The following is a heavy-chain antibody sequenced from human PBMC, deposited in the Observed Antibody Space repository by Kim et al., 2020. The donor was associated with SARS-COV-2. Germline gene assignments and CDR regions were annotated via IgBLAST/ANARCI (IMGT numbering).Heavy chain of an antibody. Sequence: GGSLRLSCAASGFTFSSYEMNWVRQAPGKGLEWVSYISSSGSTIYYADSVKGRFTISRDNAKNSLYLQMNSLRAEDTAVYYCARDQLSSGWYPDYYYYGMDVWCQGTTVTVSS. D-gene: IGHD6-19*01. CDR1: GFTFSSYE. J-gene: IGHJ6*02. CDR3: ARDQLSSGWYPDYYYYGMDV. CDR2: ISSSGSTI. V-gene: IGHV3-48*03.